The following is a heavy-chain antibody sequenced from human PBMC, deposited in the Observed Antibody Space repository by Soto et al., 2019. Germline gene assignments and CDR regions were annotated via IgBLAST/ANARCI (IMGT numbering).Heavy chain of an antibody. V-gene: IGHV1-24*01. D-gene: IGHD5-12*01. J-gene: IGHJ6*02. CDR3: ARGLVATINDYYYGMGV. CDR2: FDPEDGET. Sequence: ASVKVSCKVSGYTLTELSMHWVRQAPGKGLEWMGGFDPEDGETIYAQKFQGRVTMTTDTSTSTAYMELRSLRSDDTAVYYCARGLVATINDYYYGMGVWGQGTTVTVSS. CDR1: GYTLTELS.